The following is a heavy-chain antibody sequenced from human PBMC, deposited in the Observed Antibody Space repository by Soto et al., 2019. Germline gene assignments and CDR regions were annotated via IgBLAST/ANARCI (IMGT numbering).Heavy chain of an antibody. D-gene: IGHD2-2*01. V-gene: IGHV1-69*08. J-gene: IGHJ6*02. CDR1: GGTFSRYS. CDR2: IMPVFGIA. Sequence: QVQLVQSGAEVKKPGSSVKVSCEASGGTFSRYSFTWVRQAPGHGLEWMGRIMPVFGIASYAQKFQGRVTITADESTSTAFMELSSLRSEDTAVYYCAREDRDRETGLVPAAIDGMDVWGQGTTVTVSS. CDR3: AREDRDRETGLVPAAIDGMDV.